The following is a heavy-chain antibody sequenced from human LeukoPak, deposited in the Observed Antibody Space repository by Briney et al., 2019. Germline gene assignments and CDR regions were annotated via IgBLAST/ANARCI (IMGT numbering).Heavy chain of an antibody. CDR2: ISSSSSYT. Sequence: GGSLRLSCAASGFTFSDYYMSWIRQAPGKGLEWVSYISSSSSYTNYADSVKGRFTISRDNAKNSLYLQMNSLRAEDTAVYYCARDYVAAAAGNDAFDICGQGTMVTVSS. CDR3: ARDYVAAAAGNDAFDI. D-gene: IGHD6-13*01. J-gene: IGHJ3*02. V-gene: IGHV3-11*06. CDR1: GFTFSDYY.